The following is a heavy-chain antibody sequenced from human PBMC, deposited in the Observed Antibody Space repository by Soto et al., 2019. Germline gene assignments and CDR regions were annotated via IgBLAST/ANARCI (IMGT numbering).Heavy chain of an antibody. V-gene: IGHV4-39*01. CDR2: VYWTGST. CDR3: ATSHSHYGLLIDY. CDR1: GDSITTNGYY. Sequence: SETLSLTCSVSGDSITTNGYYWGWIRQPPGKGLQWIGNVYWTGSTFSHPSLTSRVFISVDTSKNELSSRLTSVTDADPAVYYCATSHSHYGLLIDYWGPGTLVTVSS. D-gene: IGHD3-10*01. J-gene: IGHJ4*02.